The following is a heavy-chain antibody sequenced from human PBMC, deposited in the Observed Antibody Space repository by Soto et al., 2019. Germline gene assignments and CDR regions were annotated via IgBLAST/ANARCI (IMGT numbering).Heavy chain of an antibody. J-gene: IGHJ4*02. Sequence: QVQLVESGGGVVRPGRSLRLTCAASGFTFRNYGMHWVRQAPGKGLEWVAVISHDGSDKYYADSMKGRFIISRDNSENTLFMNMNSLKPEDTDVYYCAKENQHLVHDYWCQGTLVTVSS. V-gene: IGHV3-30*18. D-gene: IGHD6-13*01. CDR2: ISHDGSDK. CDR3: AKENQHLVHDY. CDR1: GFTFRNYG.